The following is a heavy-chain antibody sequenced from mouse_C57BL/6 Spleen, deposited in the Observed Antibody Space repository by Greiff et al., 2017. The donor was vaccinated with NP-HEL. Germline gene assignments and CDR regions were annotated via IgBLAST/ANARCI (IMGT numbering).Heavy chain of an antibody. J-gene: IGHJ1*03. CDR1: GFTFSDYY. CDR3: ARDYGSSYGYFDV. D-gene: IGHD1-1*01. CDR2: INYDGSST. V-gene: IGHV5-16*01. Sequence: EVHLVESEGGLVQPGSSMKLSCTASGFTFSDYYMAWVRQVPEKGLEWVANINYDGSSTYYLDSLKSRFIISRDNAKNILYLQMSSLKSEDTATYYCARDYGSSYGYFDVWGTGTTVTVSS.